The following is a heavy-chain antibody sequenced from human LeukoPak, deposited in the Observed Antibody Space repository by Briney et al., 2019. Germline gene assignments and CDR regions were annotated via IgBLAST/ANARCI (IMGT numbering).Heavy chain of an antibody. CDR2: ISGSGGTI. J-gene: IGHJ3*02. V-gene: IGHV3-48*03. Sequence: GGSLRLSCAASGFTFSSYEMNWVRQAPGKGLEWVSYISGSGGTIYYADSVKGRFTISRGNAKNSLYLQMNSLRAEDTAVYYCARDDSSGYYRQFDAFDIWGQGTMVTVSS. CDR1: GFTFSSYE. D-gene: IGHD3-22*01. CDR3: ARDDSSGYYRQFDAFDI.